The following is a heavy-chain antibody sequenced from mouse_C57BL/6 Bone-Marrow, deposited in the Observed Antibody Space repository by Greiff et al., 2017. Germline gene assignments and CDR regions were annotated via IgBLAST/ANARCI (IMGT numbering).Heavy chain of an antibody. CDR1: GYTFTSYW. D-gene: IGHD3-1*01. V-gene: IGHV1-69*01. CDR2: IDPSDSYT. J-gene: IGHJ3*01. CDR3: AGGLAWFAY. Sequence: QVQLQQPGAELVMPGASVKLSCKASGYTFTSYWMHWVKQRPGQGLEWIGEIDPSDSYTNYNQKFKGKSTLTVDKSSSTAYMQLSSLTSEDSAVYYCAGGLAWFAYWGQGTPVTVSA.